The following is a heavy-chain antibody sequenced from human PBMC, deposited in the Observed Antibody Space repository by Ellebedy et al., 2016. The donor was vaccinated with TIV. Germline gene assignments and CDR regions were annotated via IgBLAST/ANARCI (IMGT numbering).Heavy chain of an antibody. Sequence: GESLKISXAASGFTFSDYYMSWIRQAPGKGLEWVSYISSSGSTIYYADSVKGRFTISRDNAKNSLYLQMNSLRAEDTAVYYCARDQDIVVVPAAIAEEGFGFGYWGQGTLVTVSS. J-gene: IGHJ4*02. V-gene: IGHV3-11*01. CDR2: ISSSGSTI. D-gene: IGHD2-2*02. CDR1: GFTFSDYY. CDR3: ARDQDIVVVPAAIAEEGFGFGY.